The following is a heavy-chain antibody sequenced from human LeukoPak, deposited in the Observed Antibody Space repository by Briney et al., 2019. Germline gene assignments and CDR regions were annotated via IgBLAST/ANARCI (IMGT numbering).Heavy chain of an antibody. D-gene: IGHD3-3*01. CDR1: GFTFSSYS. CDR3: ARRSFGVVIYYFDY. J-gene: IGHJ4*02. Sequence: PGGSLRLSCAASGFTFSSYSMNWVRQAPGKGLEWVSSISSSSSYIYYADSVKGRFTISRDNSKNTLYLQMSSLRAEDTAVYYCARRSFGVVIYYFDYWGQGTLVTVSS. CDR2: ISSSSSYI. V-gene: IGHV3-21*01.